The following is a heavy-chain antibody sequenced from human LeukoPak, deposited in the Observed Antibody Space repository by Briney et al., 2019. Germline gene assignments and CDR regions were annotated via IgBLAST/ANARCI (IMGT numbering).Heavy chain of an antibody. D-gene: IGHD3-22*01. CDR1: GYTLTELS. J-gene: IGHJ4*02. Sequence: GASVKVSCKVSGYTLTELSMHWVRQAPGKGLEWMGGFDPEDGETIYAQKFQGRVTMTEDTSTDTAYIELSSLRSEDTAVYYCATAVQYYYDSSGRTNGVFDYWGQGTLVTVSS. V-gene: IGHV1-24*01. CDR2: FDPEDGET. CDR3: ATAVQYYYDSSGRTNGVFDY.